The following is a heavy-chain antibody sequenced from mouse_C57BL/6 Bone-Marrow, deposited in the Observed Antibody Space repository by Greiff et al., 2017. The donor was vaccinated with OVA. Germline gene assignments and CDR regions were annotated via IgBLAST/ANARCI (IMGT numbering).Heavy chain of an antibody. J-gene: IGHJ4*01. Sequence: EVQLQESEGGLVQPGRSMKLSCTASGFTFSDYYMAWVRQVPEKGLEWVANINYDGSSTYYLDSLKSRFIISRDNAKNILYLQMSSLKSEDTAMYYCARDTGTRGYAMDYWGQGTSVTVSS. D-gene: IGHD3-3*01. V-gene: IGHV5-16*01. CDR2: INYDGSST. CDR1: GFTFSDYY. CDR3: ARDTGTRGYAMDY.